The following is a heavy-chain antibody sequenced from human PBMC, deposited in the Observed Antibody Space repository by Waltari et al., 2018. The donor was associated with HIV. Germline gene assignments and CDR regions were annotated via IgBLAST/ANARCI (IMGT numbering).Heavy chain of an antibody. Sequence: QVQLVQSGAEVKKPGASVRVSCKASGDTFTRYNIYWVRQAPGQGLEWMGWMNPNTCDTAYAQKFQGRVTMTRNTSMSTAYMELSSLRSEDTAVYYCARVRRPSGSYYLSYWGQGTLVTVSS. J-gene: IGHJ4*02. D-gene: IGHD1-26*01. CDR2: MNPNTCDT. CDR1: GDTFTRYN. CDR3: ARVRRPSGSYYLSY. V-gene: IGHV1-8*01.